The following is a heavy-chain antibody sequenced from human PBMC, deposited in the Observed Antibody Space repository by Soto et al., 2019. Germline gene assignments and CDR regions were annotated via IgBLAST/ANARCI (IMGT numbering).Heavy chain of an antibody. CDR1: GFSLSTSGVG. V-gene: IGHV2-5*02. CDR2: IYWDDDK. Sequence: SGPTLVNPTQTLTLTCTFSGFSLSTSGVGVGWIRQPPGKALEWLALIYWDDDKRYSPSLKSRLTITKDTSKNQVVLTMTNMDPVDTATYYCAHRRITMVRGVRLRGNWFDPWGQGTLVTLSS. D-gene: IGHD3-10*01. J-gene: IGHJ5*02. CDR3: AHRRITMVRGVRLRGNWFDP.